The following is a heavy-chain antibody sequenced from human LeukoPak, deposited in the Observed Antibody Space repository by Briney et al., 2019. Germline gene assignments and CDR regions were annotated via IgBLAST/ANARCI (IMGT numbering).Heavy chain of an antibody. V-gene: IGHV3-21*01. J-gene: IGHJ3*02. D-gene: IGHD3-9*01. CDR3: ARDGGYFDWSTDAFDI. Sequence: GGSLRLSRAASGFTFSSYSMNWVRQAPGKGLEWVSSISSSSTYIYYADSVKGRFTISRDNAKNSLYLQMNSLRAEDTAVYYCARDGGYFDWSTDAFDIWGQGTMVTVSS. CDR1: GFTFSSYS. CDR2: ISSSSTYI.